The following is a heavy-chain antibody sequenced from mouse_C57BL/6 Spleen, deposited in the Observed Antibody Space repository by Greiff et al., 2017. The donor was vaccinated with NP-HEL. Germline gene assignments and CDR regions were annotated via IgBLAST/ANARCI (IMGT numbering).Heavy chain of an antibody. CDR3: ARPYSNWYFDV. J-gene: IGHJ1*03. CDR1: GFTFSSYT. Sequence: DVHLVESGGGLVKPGGSLKLSCAASGFTFSSYTMSWVRQTPEKRLEWVATISGGGGNTYYPDSVKGRFTISRDNAKNTLYLQMSSLRSEDTALYYCARPYSNWYFDVWGTGTTVTVSS. D-gene: IGHD2-5*01. V-gene: IGHV5-9*01. CDR2: ISGGGGNT.